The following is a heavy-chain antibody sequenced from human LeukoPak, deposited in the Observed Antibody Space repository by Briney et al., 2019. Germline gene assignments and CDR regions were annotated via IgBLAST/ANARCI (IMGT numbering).Heavy chain of an antibody. Sequence: GGSLRLSCAASGFTFSNAWMSWVRQAPGKGLEWVGRIKSKTGGGTTDYAAPVKGRFTISRDDSKNTLYLQMNSLKTEDTAVYYCTTGVTYSGSPGFDYWGQGTLVTVSS. CDR1: GFTFSNAW. CDR2: IKSKTGGGTT. V-gene: IGHV3-15*01. CDR3: TTGVTYSGSPGFDY. D-gene: IGHD1-26*01. J-gene: IGHJ4*02.